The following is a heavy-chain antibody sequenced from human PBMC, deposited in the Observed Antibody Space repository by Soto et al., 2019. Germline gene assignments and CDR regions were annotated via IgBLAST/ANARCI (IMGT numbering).Heavy chain of an antibody. V-gene: IGHV2-5*01. CDR1: GFSLSTSGVG. CDR2: IYWNDDK. Sequence: PTLVNPTQTLTLTCTFSGFSLSTSGVGVGWIRQPPGKALEWLALIYWNDDKRYSPSLKSRLTITKDTSKNQVVLTMTNMDPVDTATYYCAHRRLGITGTYYFDYWGQGTLVTVSS. J-gene: IGHJ4*02. D-gene: IGHD1-7*01. CDR3: AHRRLGITGTYYFDY.